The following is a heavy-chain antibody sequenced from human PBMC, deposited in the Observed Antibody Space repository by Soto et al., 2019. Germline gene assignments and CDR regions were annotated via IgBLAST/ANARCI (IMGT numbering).Heavy chain of an antibody. D-gene: IGHD3-3*01. Sequence: ASVKVSCKASGYTFTSYGISWVRQAPGQGLEWVGWISAYNGNTNYAQKLQGRVTMTTDTSTSTAYMELRSLRSDDTAVYYCARWGYYDFWSGYPGYYYYYMDVWGKGTTVTVSS. CDR3: ARWGYYDFWSGYPGYYYYYMDV. CDR1: GYTFTSYG. V-gene: IGHV1-18*01. CDR2: ISAYNGNT. J-gene: IGHJ6*03.